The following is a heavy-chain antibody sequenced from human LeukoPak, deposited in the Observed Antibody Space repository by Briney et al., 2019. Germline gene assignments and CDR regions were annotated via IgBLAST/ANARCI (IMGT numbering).Heavy chain of an antibody. Sequence: GGSLRLSCAASGFTFSSYAMHWVRQAPGEGLEWVAVISYDGSNKYYADSVKGRFTISRDNSKNTLYLQMNSLRAEDTAVYYCATGNSGYSYGSWRAVAGTFDYWGQGTLVTVSS. CDR1: GFTFSSYA. V-gene: IGHV3-30-3*01. D-gene: IGHD5-18*01. CDR2: ISYDGSNK. CDR3: ATGNSGYSYGSWRAVAGTFDY. J-gene: IGHJ4*02.